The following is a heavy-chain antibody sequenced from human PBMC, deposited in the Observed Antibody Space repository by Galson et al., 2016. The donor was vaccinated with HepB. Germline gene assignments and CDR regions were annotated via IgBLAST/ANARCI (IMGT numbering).Heavy chain of an antibody. D-gene: IGHD4-17*01. CDR2: IKQDGSEK. Sequence: SLRLSCAASGFIFSNYWMSWVRQAPGKGLEWVANIKQDGSEKYYVDSVKGRFTISRDNAKNSLSLQMNSLRAEDTAVYYCARDSPTTADFDYWGQGTLVTVSS. CDR3: ARDSPTTADFDY. V-gene: IGHV3-7*01. CDR1: GFIFSNYW. J-gene: IGHJ4*02.